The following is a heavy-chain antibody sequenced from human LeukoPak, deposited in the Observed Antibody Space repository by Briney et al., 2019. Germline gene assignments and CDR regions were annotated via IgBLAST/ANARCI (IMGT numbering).Heavy chain of an antibody. CDR1: GFTFSSYA. D-gene: IGHD3-3*01. CDR2: ISGSGGST. V-gene: IGHV3-23*01. Sequence: PGGSLRLSCAASGFTFSSYAMSWVRQAPGKGLEWVSAISGSGGSTYYADSVKGRFTISRDNSKNTLYLQMNSLRAEDTAVYYCAKGLGSYYDFWSRSCYFDYWGQGTLVTVSS. CDR3: AKGLGSYYDFWSRSCYFDY. J-gene: IGHJ4*02.